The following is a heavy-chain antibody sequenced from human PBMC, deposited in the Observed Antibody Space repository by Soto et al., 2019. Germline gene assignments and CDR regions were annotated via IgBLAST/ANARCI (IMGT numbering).Heavy chain of an antibody. CDR3: ARDQGYCSSTSCYIRYYYGMDV. CDR2: IYYSGST. V-gene: IGHV4-59*01. D-gene: IGHD2-2*02. J-gene: IGHJ6*02. Sequence: SGTLSLTCTVSGGSIPSYYWSWIRQPPGKGLEWMRYIYYSGSTRYIPPRKSRVTISVDTSKNHFSLKLSSVTAADTAVYYCARDQGYCSSTSCYIRYYYGMDVWGQGTTVTVSS. CDR1: GGSIPSYY.